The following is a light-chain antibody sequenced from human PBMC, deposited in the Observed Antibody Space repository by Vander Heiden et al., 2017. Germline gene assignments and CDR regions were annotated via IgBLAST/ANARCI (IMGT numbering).Light chain of an antibody. J-gene: IGLJ2*01. CDR1: SSNVGNNA. CDR3: AAWDDSLNAVV. CDR2: YDD. Sequence: QSLLTQPSSASEAPGQRVPISCSGSSSNVGNNAVNWYQQHPGKAPKLLIYYDDLPPSGVSDRFSGSKSGTSASLAISGLQSEDEADYYCAAWDDSLNAVVFGGGTKLTVL. V-gene: IGLV1-36*01.